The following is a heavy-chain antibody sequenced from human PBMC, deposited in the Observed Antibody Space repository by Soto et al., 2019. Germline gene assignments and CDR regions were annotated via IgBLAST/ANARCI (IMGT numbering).Heavy chain of an antibody. CDR3: ARQPVLPHYYGMDV. CDR2: INHSGST. D-gene: IGHD2-2*01. CDR1: GGSFSGYY. V-gene: IGHV4-34*01. Sequence: SETLSLTCAVYGGSFSGYYWSWIRQPPGKGLEWIGEINHSGSTNYNPSLKSRVTISVDRSKNQFSLKLSSVTAADTAVYYCARQPVLPHYYGMDVWGQGTTVTFAS. J-gene: IGHJ6*02.